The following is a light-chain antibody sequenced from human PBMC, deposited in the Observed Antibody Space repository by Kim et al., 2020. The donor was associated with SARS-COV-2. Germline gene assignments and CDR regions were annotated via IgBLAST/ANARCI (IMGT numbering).Light chain of an antibody. V-gene: IGKV3-15*01. J-gene: IGKJ4*01. CDR2: GAS. Sequence: EIVMTQSPATLSVSPGERATLSCRASQSVSSNLAWYQQKPGQAPRLLVCGASTRATGIPARFSGSGFGTEFTLTISSLQSEDFAFYYCQQYNNWPLTFGGGTKVDIK. CDR3: QQYNNWPLT. CDR1: QSVSSN.